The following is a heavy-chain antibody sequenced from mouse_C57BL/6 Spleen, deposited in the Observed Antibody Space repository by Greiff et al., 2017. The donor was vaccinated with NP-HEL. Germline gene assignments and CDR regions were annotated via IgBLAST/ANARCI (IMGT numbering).Heavy chain of an antibody. V-gene: IGHV5-17*01. D-gene: IGHD1-1*01. Sequence: EVQLVESGGGLVKPGGSLKLSCAASGFTFSDYGMHWVRQAPEKGLEWVAYISSGSSTIYYADTVKGRFTISRDNAKNTLFLQMTSLRSEDTAMYYCARGNYGSSIFAYWGQGTLVTVSA. CDR1: GFTFSDYG. CDR3: ARGNYGSSIFAY. CDR2: ISSGSSTI. J-gene: IGHJ3*01.